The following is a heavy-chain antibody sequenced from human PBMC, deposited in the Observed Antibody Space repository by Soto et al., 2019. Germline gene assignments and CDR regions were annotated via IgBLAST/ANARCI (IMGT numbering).Heavy chain of an antibody. Sequence: PGGSLRLSCAASGFTFSSYAMHWVRQAPGKGLEWVAVVSYDRSNKYYADSVKGRSTISRDNSKNTLYLQMNSLRTEDTAVYYCAKDGSISSSSWYRGPYYYMDVWGKGTTVTVSS. CDR1: GFTFSSYA. J-gene: IGHJ6*03. CDR3: AKDGSISSSSWYRGPYYYMDV. D-gene: IGHD6-13*01. CDR2: VSYDRSNK. V-gene: IGHV3-30*18.